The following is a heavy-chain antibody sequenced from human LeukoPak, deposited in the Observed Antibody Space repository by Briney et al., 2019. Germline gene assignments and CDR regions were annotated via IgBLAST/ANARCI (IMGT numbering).Heavy chain of an antibody. CDR3: APRSYYDIFGAHDY. CDR2: ISGSGGST. Sequence: GGSLRLSCAASGFTFSSYAMSWVRQAPGKGLEWVSAISGSGGSTYYADSVKGRFTISRDNSKNTLYLQMNSLRAEDTAVYYFAPRSYYDIFGAHDYWGHGTLVTVSS. CDR1: GFTFSSYA. V-gene: IGHV3-23*01. D-gene: IGHD3-9*01. J-gene: IGHJ4*01.